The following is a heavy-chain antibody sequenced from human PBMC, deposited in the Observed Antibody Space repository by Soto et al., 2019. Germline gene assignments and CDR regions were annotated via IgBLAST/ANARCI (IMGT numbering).Heavy chain of an antibody. J-gene: IGHJ6*03. D-gene: IGHD3-10*01. CDR3: ARGWFGPDV. CDR2: IDKVGTDS. Sequence: EVQLVESGGGLVQPGGSLRLSCAASEFTFSGRSVHWVRQAPGKGLVWVSGIDKVGTDSTYADSVKGRFTSARDNAKNTVYLQMTSLRVEDTAVYYCARGWFGPDVWGKGTTVTVSS. V-gene: IGHV3-74*01. CDR1: EFTFSGRS.